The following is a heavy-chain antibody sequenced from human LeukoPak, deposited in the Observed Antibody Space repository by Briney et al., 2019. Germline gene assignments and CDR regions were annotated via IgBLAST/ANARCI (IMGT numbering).Heavy chain of an antibody. J-gene: IGHJ5*02. CDR1: GGSFSGYY. V-gene: IGHV4-34*01. CDR3: ARRATVTTNNWFDP. CDR2: INHSGST. Sequence: SETLSLTCAVYGGSFSGYYWSWLRQPPGKGLEWIGEINHSGSTNYNPSLKSRVTISVDTSKNQFSLKLSSVTAADTAVYYCARRATVTTNNWFDPWGQGTLVTVSS. D-gene: IGHD4-17*01.